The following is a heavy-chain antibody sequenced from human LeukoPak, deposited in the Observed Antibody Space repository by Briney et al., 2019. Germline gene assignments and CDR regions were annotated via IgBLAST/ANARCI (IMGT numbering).Heavy chain of an antibody. CDR1: GGSLISSTYY. Sequence: SETLSLTCSVSGGSLISSTYYWGWVRQSPEKGLEWIGTIYYNGNTFYTPSLRSRLTISLDMSKSQFSLKLSSVTAADTAVYYCATNAAPNRHDFWGQGILVTVHS. D-gene: IGHD2-8*01. CDR3: ATNAAPNRHDF. J-gene: IGHJ4*02. CDR2: IYYNGNT. V-gene: IGHV4-39*01.